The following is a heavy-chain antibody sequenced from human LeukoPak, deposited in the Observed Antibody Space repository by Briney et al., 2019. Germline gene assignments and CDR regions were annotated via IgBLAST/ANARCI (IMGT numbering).Heavy chain of an antibody. CDR3: ARDSHSSGSFDY. V-gene: IGHV3-7*05. CDR2: IRHDGNEK. CDR1: GFMFSNYW. J-gene: IGHJ4*02. Sequence: PGGSLRLSCAASGFMFSNYWMTWVRQAPGKGLEWVANIRHDGNEKYYVDSVKGRFTISRDNAMNSLHLQMNSLRGEDTAVYYCARDSHSSGSFDYWGQGTLVTVSS. D-gene: IGHD6-19*01.